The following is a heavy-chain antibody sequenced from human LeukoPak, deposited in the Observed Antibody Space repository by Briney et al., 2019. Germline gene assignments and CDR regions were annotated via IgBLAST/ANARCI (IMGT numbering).Heavy chain of an antibody. D-gene: IGHD3-22*01. CDR3: AKEGYYYDSSGYYPPTF. CDR2: ISGSGGST. V-gene: IGHV3-23*01. Sequence: GGSLRLSCAASGFTFSSYAMSWVRQAPGKGLEWVSAISGSGGSTYYADSVKGRFTISRDNSKNTLYLQMNSLRAEDTAVYYCAKEGYYYDSSGYYPPTFWGQGTLVTVSA. CDR1: GFTFSSYA. J-gene: IGHJ4*02.